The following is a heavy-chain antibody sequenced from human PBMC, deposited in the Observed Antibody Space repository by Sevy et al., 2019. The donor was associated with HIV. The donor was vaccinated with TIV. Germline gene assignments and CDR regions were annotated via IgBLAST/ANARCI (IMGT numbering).Heavy chain of an antibody. V-gene: IGHV1-18*01. D-gene: IGHD6-6*01. J-gene: IGHJ6*02. CDR1: GYTFTSYG. CDR2: ISAYNGNT. Sequence: ASVKVSYKASGYTFTSYGISWVRQAPGQGLEWMGWISAYNGNTNYAQKLQGRVTMTTDTSTSTAYMELRSLRSDDTAVYYCARDQYPYSSSSPRGYYYYGMDVWGQGTTVTVSS. CDR3: ARDQYPYSSSSPRGYYYYGMDV.